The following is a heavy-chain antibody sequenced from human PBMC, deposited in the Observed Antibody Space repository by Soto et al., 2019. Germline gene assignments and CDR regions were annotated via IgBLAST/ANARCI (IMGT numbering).Heavy chain of an antibody. J-gene: IGHJ6*02. V-gene: IGHV3-23*01. Sequence: EVQLLDSGGGLVQPGGSLRLSCAASGFTFSNYAMNWVRQAPGKGLEWVSGISGSGDSTYYADSVRGRFTISRDNSKNTLYLQMNSLRAEDTAVYYCATSGGTTIRRLLGYGMDVWGQGTTVAVSS. CDR3: ATSGGTTIRRLLGYGMDV. CDR1: GFTFSNYA. CDR2: ISGSGDST. D-gene: IGHD4-4*01.